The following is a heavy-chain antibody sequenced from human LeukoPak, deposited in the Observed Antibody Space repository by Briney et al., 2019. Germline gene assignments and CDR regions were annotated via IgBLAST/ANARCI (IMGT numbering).Heavy chain of an antibody. V-gene: IGHV1-69*13. CDR2: IIPIFATP. CDR3: ARSGGGNSEGGIDY. CDR1: GGTFSSFA. Sequence: SVKVSCKASGGTFSSFAISWVRQAPGQGLEWMGEIIPIFATPNYALKFQDRVTITADESTSTAYMELSSLKSDDTAVYYCARSGGGNSEGGIDYWGQGTLVTVSS. J-gene: IGHJ4*02. D-gene: IGHD4-23*01.